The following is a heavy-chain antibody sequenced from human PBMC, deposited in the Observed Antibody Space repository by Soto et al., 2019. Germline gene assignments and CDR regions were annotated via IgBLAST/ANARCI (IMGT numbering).Heavy chain of an antibody. CDR3: ARGGGPYVWFNEF. J-gene: IGHJ4*02. D-gene: IGHD3-16*01. Sequence: QEQLVQSGAEVKKPGSSVKVSCKDSGGLFSSFAISWVRQAPGQGLEWMGGIIPVFGTTNYAQKFQGRVTITADESTNTAYMELRSLRSDDTAMYYRARGGGPYVWFNEFWGQGTQVTVSS. CDR1: GGLFSSFA. CDR2: IIPVFGTT. V-gene: IGHV1-69*01.